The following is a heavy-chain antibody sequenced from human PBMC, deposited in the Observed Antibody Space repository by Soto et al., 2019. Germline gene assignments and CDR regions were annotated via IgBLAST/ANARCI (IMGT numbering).Heavy chain of an antibody. CDR1: GGSISSYY. J-gene: IGHJ4*02. CDR2: IYTSGST. V-gene: IGHV4-4*07. D-gene: IGHD1-7*01. CDR3: ARDGQNWNYVHGFDY. Sequence: QVQLQESGPGLVKPSETLSLTCTVSGGSISSYYWSWIRQPAGKGLEWIGRIYTSGSTNYNPSLKSRVTMSVDTAKNPFSLKLSSGTAADTAVYYCARDGQNWNYVHGFDYWGQGTLVTVSS.